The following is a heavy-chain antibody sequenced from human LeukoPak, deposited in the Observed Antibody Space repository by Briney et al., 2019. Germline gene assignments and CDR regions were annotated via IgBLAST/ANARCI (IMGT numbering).Heavy chain of an antibody. J-gene: IGHJ6*03. CDR1: GFSFTSYG. V-gene: IGHV1-18*01. Sequence: ASVKVSCKASGFSFTSYGISWVRQAPGQGLEWAGWISRYMGDTNYAEKLQGRVTMTTDTSTNTAYMELRSLRSDDTAVYYCARLLVPIMDVWGTGTTVTVSS. CDR3: ARLLVPIMDV. CDR2: ISRYMGDT. D-gene: IGHD1-26*01.